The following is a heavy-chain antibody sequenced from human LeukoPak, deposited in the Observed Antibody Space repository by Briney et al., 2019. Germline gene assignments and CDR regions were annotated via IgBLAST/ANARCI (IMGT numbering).Heavy chain of an antibody. CDR1: GYTLTELS. CDR3: ATAIVDSGYFDY. CDR2: FDPEDGET. Sequence: ASVKVSCKVSGYTLTELSMHWVRQAPGKGLEWMGGFDPEDGETIYAQKFQGRVTMTEDTSTDTAYMELSSLRSEDTAVYYCATAIVDSGYFDYWGQGTLVTVSS. D-gene: IGHD2-21*01. J-gene: IGHJ4*02. V-gene: IGHV1-24*01.